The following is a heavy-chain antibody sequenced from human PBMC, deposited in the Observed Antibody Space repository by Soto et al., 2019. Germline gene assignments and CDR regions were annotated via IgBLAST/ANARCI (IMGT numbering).Heavy chain of an antibody. CDR3: ARGAYYYGSGPDSFRFDY. J-gene: IGHJ4*02. CDR1: GGSFSGYY. Sequence: QVQLQQWGAGLLKPSETLSLTCAVYGGSFSGYYWSWIRQPPGKGLEWLGEINHSGSTNYNPPLKSRVTVSVDTYKNQFPQKLSSVTAADTAVYYCARGAYYYGSGPDSFRFDYWGQGTLVTVSS. D-gene: IGHD3-10*01. CDR2: INHSGST. V-gene: IGHV4-34*01.